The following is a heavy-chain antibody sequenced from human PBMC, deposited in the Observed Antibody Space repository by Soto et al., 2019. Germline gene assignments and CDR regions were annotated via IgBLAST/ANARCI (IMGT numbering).Heavy chain of an antibody. Sequence: SVKVSCKASGGTFSSYAISWVRQAPGQGLEWMGGIIPIFGTANYAQKFQGRVTITADKSTSTAYMELSSLRSEETAVYYCARSVVVPAAMDTLGYYYYGMDVWRQGTTVTVSS. CDR2: IIPIFGTA. V-gene: IGHV1-69*06. CDR3: ARSVVVPAAMDTLGYYYYGMDV. J-gene: IGHJ6*02. D-gene: IGHD2-2*01. CDR1: GGTFSSYA.